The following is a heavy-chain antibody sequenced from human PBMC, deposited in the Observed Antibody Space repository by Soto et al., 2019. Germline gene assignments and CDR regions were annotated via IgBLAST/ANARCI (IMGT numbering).Heavy chain of an antibody. CDR3: ARGYSYQDY. CDR1: GFTFSTYG. V-gene: IGHV3-30*03. Sequence: AGGSLRLSCAASGFTFSTYGMHWVRQVPGKGLDWVAVVSYDGKNKYYPQSVKGRFTISRDNAKSTLFLQMASLKTEDTAVYFCARGYSYQDYWGQGTVVTVSS. CDR2: VSYDGKNK. D-gene: IGHD5-18*01. J-gene: IGHJ4*02.